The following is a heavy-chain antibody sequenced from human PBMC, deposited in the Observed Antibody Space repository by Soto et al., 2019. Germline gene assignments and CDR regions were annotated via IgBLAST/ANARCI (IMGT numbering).Heavy chain of an antibody. CDR2: MNPNSGNT. J-gene: IGHJ5*02. Sequence: ASVKVSCKASGYTFTSYDINWVRQATGQGLEWMGWMNPNSGNTGYAQKFQGRVTMTRNTSISTAYMELSSLRSEDTAVYYCARVVGYCTNGVCYNWFDPWGQGTLVTVS. CDR1: GYTFTSYD. V-gene: IGHV1-8*01. D-gene: IGHD2-8*01. CDR3: ARVVGYCTNGVCYNWFDP.